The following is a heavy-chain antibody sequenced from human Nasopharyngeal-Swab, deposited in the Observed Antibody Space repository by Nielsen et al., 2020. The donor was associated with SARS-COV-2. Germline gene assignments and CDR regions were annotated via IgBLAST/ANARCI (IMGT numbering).Heavy chain of an antibody. D-gene: IGHD3-16*01. CDR2: IYWNDDK. J-gene: IGHJ4*02. CDR1: GFSLRPSGVG. V-gene: IGHV2-5*01. CDR3: AHRLLGFASARSFDY. Sequence: SGPTLVTPTPTLTLTCTFSGFSLRPSGVGVGWIRQPPGKALEWLALIYWNDDKRYIPSLKSRLTITKDTSKNQVVLTMTNMDPVGTATYYCAHRLLGFASARSFDYWGQGTLVTVSS.